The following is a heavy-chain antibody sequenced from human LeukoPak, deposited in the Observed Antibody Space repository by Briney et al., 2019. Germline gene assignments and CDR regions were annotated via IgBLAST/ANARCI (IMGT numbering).Heavy chain of an antibody. CDR2: IWYDGSNK. D-gene: IGHD3-22*01. CDR1: GFTFSSYG. J-gene: IGHJ4*02. V-gene: IGHV3-33*06. Sequence: GRSLRLSCAASGFTFSSYGMHWVRQAPGKGLEWVAVIWYDGSNKYYADSVKGRFTISRDNSKNTLYLQMNSLRAEGTAVYYCAKDLYYDSSGPFDYWGQGTLVTVSS. CDR3: AKDLYYDSSGPFDY.